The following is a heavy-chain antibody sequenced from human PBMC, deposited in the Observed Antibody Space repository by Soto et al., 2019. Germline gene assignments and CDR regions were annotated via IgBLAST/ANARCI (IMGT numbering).Heavy chain of an antibody. CDR2: IWYDGSNQ. D-gene: IGHD3-16*01. CDR1: GFSFSRYG. CDR3: TRVLSNASGYYFDF. Sequence: QEQLVESGGGVVQPGGTLKLSCAASGFSFSRYGIHWVRQTPGKGLEWVAVIWYDGSNQYYADFVKGRFTISRDNFKNMAFLQMSSLRAEGSAVYYCTRVLSNASGYYFDFWGLGTLVTVSS. J-gene: IGHJ4*02. V-gene: IGHV3-33*01.